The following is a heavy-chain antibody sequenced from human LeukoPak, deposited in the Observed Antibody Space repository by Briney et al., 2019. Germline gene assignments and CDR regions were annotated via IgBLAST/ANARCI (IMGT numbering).Heavy chain of an antibody. J-gene: IGHJ3*02. CDR1: GYTFTSYY. CDR3: ARDRGYYDSSGYPLWAFDI. CDR2: INPSGGST. Sequence: ASVKVSCKASGYTFTSYYMHWVRQAPGQGLEWMGIINPSGGSTSYAQKFQGRVTMTTDTSTSTAYMELRSLRSDDTAVYYCARDRGYYDSSGYPLWAFDIWGQGTMVTVSS. V-gene: IGHV1-46*01. D-gene: IGHD3-22*01.